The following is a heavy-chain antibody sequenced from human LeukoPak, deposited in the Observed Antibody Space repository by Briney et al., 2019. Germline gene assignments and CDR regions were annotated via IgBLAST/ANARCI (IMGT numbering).Heavy chain of an antibody. CDR2: INHSGST. J-gene: IGHJ4*02. CDR1: GGSFSGYY. D-gene: IGHD6-13*01. Sequence: PSETLPLTCAVYGGSFSGYYWSWIRQPPGKGLEWIGEINHSGSTNYNPSLKSRVTISVDTSKNQFSLKLSSVTAADTAVYYCARTQIELSSSWYQRGDYFDYWGQGTLVTVSS. CDR3: ARTQIELSSSWYQRGDYFDY. V-gene: IGHV4-34*01.